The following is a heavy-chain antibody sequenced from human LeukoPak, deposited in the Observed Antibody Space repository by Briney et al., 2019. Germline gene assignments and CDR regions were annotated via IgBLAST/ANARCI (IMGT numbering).Heavy chain of an antibody. CDR3: ARKRDGGWFDP. J-gene: IGHJ5*02. D-gene: IGHD5-24*01. CDR2: IYHSGNT. Sequence: PSETLSLTCDVSRYSISSDYYWGWIRQPPRKGLEWIGNIYHSGNTHYSPSLKSRVTISVDTSKNQFSLKLRSVTAADTAVFYCARKRDGGWFDPWGQGTLVIVSS. CDR1: RYSISSDYY. V-gene: IGHV4-38-2*01.